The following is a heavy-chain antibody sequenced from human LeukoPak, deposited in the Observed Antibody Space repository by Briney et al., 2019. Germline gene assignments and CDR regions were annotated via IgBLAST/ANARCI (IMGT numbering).Heavy chain of an antibody. J-gene: IGHJ4*02. V-gene: IGHV3-23*01. Sequence: GGSLRLSCVASGFTFSDYAMSWVRQAPGKGLDWVSVISGSAGKIRYAGSVKGRFAISRDNSENTVYLQMNNLRAEDTAVYYCAGRVTGYSSGYVYWGQGTLVTVSS. CDR2: ISGSAGKI. CDR3: AGRVTGYSSGYVY. CDR1: GFTFSDYA. D-gene: IGHD5-18*01.